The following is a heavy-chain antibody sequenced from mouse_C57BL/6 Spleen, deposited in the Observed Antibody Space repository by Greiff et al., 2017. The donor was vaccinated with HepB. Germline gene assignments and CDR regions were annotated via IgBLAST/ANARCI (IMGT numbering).Heavy chain of an antibody. CDR1: GYTFTDYY. J-gene: IGHJ2*01. V-gene: IGHV1-26*01. D-gene: IGHD1-1*01. CDR3: ASEDYGSRFDY. Sequence: EVQLQQSGPELVKPGASVKISCKASGYTFTDYYMNWVKQSPGKSLEWIGDINPNNGGTSYNQKFKGKATLTVDKSSSTAYMELRSLTSEDSAVYYCASEDYGSRFDYWGQGTTLTVSS. CDR2: INPNNGGT.